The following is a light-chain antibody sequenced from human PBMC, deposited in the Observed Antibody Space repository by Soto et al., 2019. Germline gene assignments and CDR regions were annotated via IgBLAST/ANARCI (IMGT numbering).Light chain of an antibody. CDR1: QSVSSK. CDR2: GAS. V-gene: IGKV3-11*01. CDR3: QQRSNWPPIT. J-gene: IGKJ5*01. Sequence: EIVMTQSPATLSVSPGERATLSCRAGQSVSSKLAWYQQKPGQAPRLLIYGASTRATGIPARFSGSGSGTDFTLTISSLEPEDFAVYYCQQRSNWPPITFGQGARLEIK.